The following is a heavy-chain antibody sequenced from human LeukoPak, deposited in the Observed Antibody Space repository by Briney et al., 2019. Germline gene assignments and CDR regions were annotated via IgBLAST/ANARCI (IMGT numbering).Heavy chain of an antibody. V-gene: IGHV3-53*01. D-gene: IGHD5/OR15-5a*01. J-gene: IGHJ3*02. CDR3: ARSVEVDAFDI. CDR1: GLTVSSNY. Sequence: GGSLRLSCAASGLTVSSNYMSWVRQAPGKGLEWVSVIYSGGSTYYADSVKGRFTISRDNSKNTLYLQMNSLRAEDTAVYYCARSVEVDAFDIWGQGTMVTVSS. CDR2: IYSGGST.